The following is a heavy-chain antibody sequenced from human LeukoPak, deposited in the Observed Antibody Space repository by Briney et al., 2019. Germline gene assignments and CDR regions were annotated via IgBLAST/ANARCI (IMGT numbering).Heavy chain of an antibody. D-gene: IGHD2-15*01. V-gene: IGHV3-23*01. J-gene: IGHJ5*02. CDR3: AKDPRYCSGGSCYPNNWFDP. Sequence: GGSLRLSCAASGFTFSSYAMSWVRQAPGKGLGWVSAISGSGGSTYYADSVKGRFTISRDNSKNTLYLQMNSLRAEDTAVYYCAKDPRYCSGGSCYPNNWFDPWGQGTLVTVSS. CDR1: GFTFSSYA. CDR2: ISGSGGST.